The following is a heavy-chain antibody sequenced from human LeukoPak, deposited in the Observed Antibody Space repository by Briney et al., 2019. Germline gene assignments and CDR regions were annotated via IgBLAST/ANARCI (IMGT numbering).Heavy chain of an antibody. D-gene: IGHD2-2*01. CDR3: ARDQYCSSTSCPNYYYYYMDV. CDR2: IIPIFGTA. V-gene: IGHV1-69*06. Sequence: SVKVSCKASGGTFSSYAISWVRQAPGQGLEWMGRIIPIFGTANYAQKFQGRVTITADKSTSTAYMELSSLRSEDTAVYYCARDQYCSSTSCPNYYYYYMDVWGKRTTVTVSS. J-gene: IGHJ6*03. CDR1: GGTFSSYA.